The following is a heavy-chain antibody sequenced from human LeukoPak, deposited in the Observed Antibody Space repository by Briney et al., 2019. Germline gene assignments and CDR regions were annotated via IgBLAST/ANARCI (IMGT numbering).Heavy chain of an antibody. J-gene: IGHJ4*02. CDR1: GFTFDHYA. Sequence: GGSLRLSCAASGFTFDHYAMHWVRQAPGKGLEWVSSISWNSATIGYADSVRGRFTISRHNAKNSLYLQMNSLRAEDMAFYYCAKDVWPYTYYYDTHPLGGGFDSWGQGTLVTVSS. CDR3: AKDVWPYTYYYDTHPLGGGFDS. D-gene: IGHD3-22*01. CDR2: ISWNSATI. V-gene: IGHV3-9*03.